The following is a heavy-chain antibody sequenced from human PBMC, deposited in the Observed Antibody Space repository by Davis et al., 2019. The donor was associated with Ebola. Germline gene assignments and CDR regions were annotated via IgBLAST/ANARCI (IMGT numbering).Heavy chain of an antibody. J-gene: IGHJ3*02. V-gene: IGHV4-59*01. CDR2: IYYSGST. D-gene: IGHD5-12*01. CDR3: ARDRGYGDAFDI. Sequence: MPSETLSLTCAVYGGSFSGYYWSWIRQPPGKGLEWIGYIYYSGSTNYNPSLKSRVTISVDTSKNQFSLKLSSVTAADTAVYYCARDRGYGDAFDIWGQGTMVTVSS. CDR1: GGSFSGYY.